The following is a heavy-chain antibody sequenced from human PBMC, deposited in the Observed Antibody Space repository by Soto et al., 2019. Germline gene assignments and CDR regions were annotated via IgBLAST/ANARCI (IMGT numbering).Heavy chain of an antibody. Sequence: PGGSLRLSCSASGFTFNNYAMQWVRHAPGKGLEYVSAISSNGGTTHYADSVKGRFTISRDNSKNTLYLQMSSLRVEDTAVFYCLKDRRVYSSSWAGDQWGQGTLVTVSS. CDR2: ISSNGGTT. CDR1: GFTFNNYA. CDR3: LKDRRVYSSSWAGDQ. V-gene: IGHV3-64D*06. D-gene: IGHD6-13*01. J-gene: IGHJ4*02.